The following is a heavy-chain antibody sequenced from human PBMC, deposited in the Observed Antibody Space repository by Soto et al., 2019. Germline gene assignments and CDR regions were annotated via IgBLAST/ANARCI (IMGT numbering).Heavy chain of an antibody. J-gene: IGHJ6*02. V-gene: IGHV4-4*02. Sequence: PSETLSLTCAVSGGSISSSNWWSWVRQPPGKGLEWIGEIYHSGSTNYNPSLKSRVTISVDKSKNQFSLKLSSVTAADTAVYYCARDQDGLRFLEWSDYYFGMDVWGQGTTVTAP. D-gene: IGHD3-3*01. CDR1: GGSISSSNW. CDR3: ARDQDGLRFLEWSDYYFGMDV. CDR2: IYHSGST.